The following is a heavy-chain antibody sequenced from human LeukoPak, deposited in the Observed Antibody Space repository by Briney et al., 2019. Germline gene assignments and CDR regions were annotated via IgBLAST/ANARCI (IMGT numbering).Heavy chain of an antibody. V-gene: IGHV3-11*06. Sequence: GGSLRLSCAASGFTFSDYYMTWIRQAPGKGLEWLSYISGSGSDTNYADSVKGRFTTSRDNAKNSLYLQMNSLRAEDPAVYYCARVGSIAAAGTPDYWGQGTLVTVSS. CDR2: ISGSGSDT. D-gene: IGHD6-13*01. J-gene: IGHJ4*02. CDR3: ARVGSIAAAGTPDY. CDR1: GFTFSDYY.